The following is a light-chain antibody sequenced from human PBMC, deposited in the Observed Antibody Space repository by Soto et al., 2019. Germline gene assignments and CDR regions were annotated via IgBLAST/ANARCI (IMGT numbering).Light chain of an antibody. V-gene: IGLV2-14*01. CDR3: NSYTSSSTLVL. Sequence: SVLTQPASVSGSPGQSITISCTGTSSDIGAYNYVSWYQQHPGKAPKLMIYDVSDRPSGVSNRFSGSKSGNTASLTISGLQAEDEADYYCNSYTSSSTLVLFGGGTKLTVL. CDR2: DVS. J-gene: IGLJ2*01. CDR1: SSDIGAYNY.